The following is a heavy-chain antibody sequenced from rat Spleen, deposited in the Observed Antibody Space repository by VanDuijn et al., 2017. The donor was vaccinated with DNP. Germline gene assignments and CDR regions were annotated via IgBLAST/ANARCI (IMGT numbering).Heavy chain of an antibody. CDR1: GFSLTSNS. CDR2: IWNNGGT. V-gene: IGHV2-41*01. CDR3: ARDLIIRDTTSAMDA. D-gene: IGHD4-3*01. J-gene: IGHJ4*01. Sequence: QVQLKESGPGLVQPSQTLSLTCTVAGFSLTSNSVHWVRQSPGKGLEWMGVIWNNGGTRYNSVLKSRLSITKATSKSQVFLKLNSLQTEDTATYYCARDLIIRDTTSAMDAWGQGTSVTVSS.